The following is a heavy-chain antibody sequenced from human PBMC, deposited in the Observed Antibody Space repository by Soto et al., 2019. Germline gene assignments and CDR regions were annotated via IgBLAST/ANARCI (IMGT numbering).Heavy chain of an antibody. CDR3: AKDQHADIVVVVAATPLYYYGMDV. CDR1: GFTFSSYG. J-gene: IGHJ6*02. D-gene: IGHD2-15*01. CDR2: ISYDGSNK. Sequence: PGGSLRLSCAASGFTFSSYGMHWVRQAPGKGLEWVAVISYDGSNKYYADSVRGRFTISRDNSKNTLYLQMNSLRAEDTAVYYCAKDQHADIVVVVAATPLYYYGMDVWGQGTTVTVSS. V-gene: IGHV3-30*18.